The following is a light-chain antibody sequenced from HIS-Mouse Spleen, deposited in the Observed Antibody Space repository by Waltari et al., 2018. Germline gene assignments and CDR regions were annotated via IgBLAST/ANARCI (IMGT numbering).Light chain of an antibody. CDR3: AAWADSLSGVV. V-gene: IGLV1-47*01. J-gene: IGLJ2*01. CDR2: RNN. Sequence: QSVLTQPPSSSGTPMHSVTISCSGSSSNIGSNYVYWYQQLPGPAPKLLIYRNNTRPSGVPDRFSGSKSGTSASLAISGLRSEDEADYYCAAWADSLSGVVFGGGTKLTVL. CDR1: SSNIGSNY.